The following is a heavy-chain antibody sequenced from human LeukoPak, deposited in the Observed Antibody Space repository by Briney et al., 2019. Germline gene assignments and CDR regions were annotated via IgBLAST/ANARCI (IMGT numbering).Heavy chain of an antibody. CDR2: IANDGRFT. Sequence: GGSPRLSCAASGFTFSSHPMNWVRQAPGKGLEWVAVIANDGRFTHYADSVKGRFTISRDNSKSTLEMQMNSPRAEDTALYYCVKEANGFDMWGLGTMVTVSS. J-gene: IGHJ3*02. CDR1: GFTFSSHP. D-gene: IGHD2-8*01. CDR3: VKEANGFDM. V-gene: IGHV3-30*04.